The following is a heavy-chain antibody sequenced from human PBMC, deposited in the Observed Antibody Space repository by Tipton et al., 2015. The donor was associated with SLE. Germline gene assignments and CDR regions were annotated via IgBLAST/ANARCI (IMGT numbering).Heavy chain of an antibody. J-gene: IGHJ6*02. CDR1: GYTFTSYY. V-gene: IGHV1-46*01. CDR2: INPSGGST. D-gene: IGHD1-1*01. Sequence: QSGAEVKKPGASVKVSCKASGYTFTSYYMHWVRQAPGQGLEWMGIINPSGGSTSYAQKFQGRVTMTRDTSTSTVYMELSSLRSEDTAVYYCARGTVFYYYYYGMDVWGQGTTATVSS. CDR3: ARGTVFYYYYYGMDV.